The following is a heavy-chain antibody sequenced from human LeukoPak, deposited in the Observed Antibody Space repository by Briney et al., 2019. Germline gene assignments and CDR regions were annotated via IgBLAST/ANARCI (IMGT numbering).Heavy chain of an antibody. CDR2: IYYSGIT. V-gene: IGHV4-59*01. D-gene: IGHD3-9*01. Sequence: SETLSLTCTVSGGSISSFYWSWIRQPPGKGLEWIGYIYYSGITKYNPSLKSRVTISVDTSKNQFSLKLSSVTAADTAVYYCARGVYYYDILTGYGNHWFDPWGQGTLVTVSS. CDR1: GGSISSFY. J-gene: IGHJ5*02. CDR3: ARGVYYYDILTGYGNHWFDP.